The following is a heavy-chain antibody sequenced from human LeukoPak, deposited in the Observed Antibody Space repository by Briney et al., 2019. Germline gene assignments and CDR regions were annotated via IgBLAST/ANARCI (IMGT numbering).Heavy chain of an antibody. D-gene: IGHD6-13*01. J-gene: IGHJ4*02. Sequence: GGSLRLSCAASGFTFSRFWMNWVRQAPGKGLGWVSYISHNSGDIYYADSVKGRFTISRDNAKNSLYLQMNTLRVEDTAVYYCAKAWPAAGTFDSWGQGSLVTVSS. V-gene: IGHV3-21*05. CDR1: GFTFSRFW. CDR2: ISHNSGDI. CDR3: AKAWPAAGTFDS.